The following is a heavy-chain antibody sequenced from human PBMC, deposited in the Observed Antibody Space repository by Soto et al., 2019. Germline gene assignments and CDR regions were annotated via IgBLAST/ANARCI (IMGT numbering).Heavy chain of an antibody. V-gene: IGHV3-48*02. CDR2: ISSSSSTI. Sequence: EVQLVESGGGLVQPGGSLRLSCAASGFTFSSYSMNWVRQAPGKGLEWVSYISSSSSTIYYADSVRGRFTISRDNAKNSLYLQMNSLRDEDTAVYYCARDGIEDIVATSRFANYYYGMDVWGRGTTVTVSS. D-gene: IGHD5-12*01. CDR1: GFTFSSYS. J-gene: IGHJ6*02. CDR3: ARDGIEDIVATSRFANYYYGMDV.